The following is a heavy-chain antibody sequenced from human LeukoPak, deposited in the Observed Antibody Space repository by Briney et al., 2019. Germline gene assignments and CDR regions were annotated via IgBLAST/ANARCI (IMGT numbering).Heavy chain of an antibody. Sequence: PGGSLRLSCAASGFTFSSYSMNWVRQAPGKGLEWVSSISSSSSYIYYADSVKGRFTISRDNAKNTLYLQMNSLRADDSGVYYCATGHSYGYDYWGQGVLVTVSS. CDR3: ATGHSYGYDY. D-gene: IGHD5-18*01. CDR2: ISSSSSYI. CDR1: GFTFSSYS. J-gene: IGHJ4*02. V-gene: IGHV3-21*01.